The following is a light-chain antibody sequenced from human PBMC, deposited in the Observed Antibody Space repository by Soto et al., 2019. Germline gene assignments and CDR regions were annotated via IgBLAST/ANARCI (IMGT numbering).Light chain of an antibody. CDR3: QQSYSTPPIT. CDR1: QSISNY. J-gene: IGKJ5*01. CDR2: AAS. V-gene: IGKV1-39*01. Sequence: DIQMTQSPSSLSASVGDRVTITCRASQSISNYLSWYQQKPGKAPKLLIYAASSLQSGVPSRFSGSGSGTDFTLTISSLQPDDFATYYCQQSYSTPPITFGQGTRWRL.